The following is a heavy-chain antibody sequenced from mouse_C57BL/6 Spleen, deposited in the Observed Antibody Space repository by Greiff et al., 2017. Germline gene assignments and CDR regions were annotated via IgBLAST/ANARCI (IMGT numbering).Heavy chain of an antibody. CDR3: ARDFYGSGYGYCDV. Sequence: EVQLVESGGGLVQPGGSLSLSCAASGFTFTDYYMSWVRQPPGKALEWLGFIRNKANGYTTEYSASVKGRFTISRDNSQSILYLQMNALRAEDSATYYCARDFYGSGYGYCDVWGTGTTVTVSS. J-gene: IGHJ1*03. CDR2: IRNKANGYTT. D-gene: IGHD1-1*01. CDR1: GFTFTDYY. V-gene: IGHV7-3*01.